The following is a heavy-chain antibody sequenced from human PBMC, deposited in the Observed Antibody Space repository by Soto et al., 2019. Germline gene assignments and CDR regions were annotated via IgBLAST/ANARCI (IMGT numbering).Heavy chain of an antibody. D-gene: IGHD3-10*01. V-gene: IGHV4-59*08. CDR2: IYYSGST. J-gene: IGHJ4*02. Sequence: QVQLQESGPGLVKPSETLSLTCTVSGGSISSYYWSWIRQPPGKGLEWIGYIYYSGSTNYNPSLKSRVTISVDTSKIQFSLKLSSVTAADTAVYYCARQRYYGSGSYYTTFDYWGQGTLVTVSS. CDR1: GGSISSYY. CDR3: ARQRYYGSGSYYTTFDY.